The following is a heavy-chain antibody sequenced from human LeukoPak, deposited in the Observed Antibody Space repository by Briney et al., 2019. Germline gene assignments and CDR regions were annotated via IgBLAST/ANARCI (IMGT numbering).Heavy chain of an antibody. CDR1: GFTFSSYA. CDR2: ISYDGSNK. Sequence: GGSLRLSCAASGFTFSSYAMHWVRQAPGKGLEWVAVISYDGSNKYYADSVKGRFTISRDNSKNTLYLQMNSRRAEDTAVYYCAREGVDIVVVPAAHYYYYMDVWGTGTTVTVSS. D-gene: IGHD2-2*01. J-gene: IGHJ6*03. V-gene: IGHV3-30*01. CDR3: AREGVDIVVVPAAHYYYYMDV.